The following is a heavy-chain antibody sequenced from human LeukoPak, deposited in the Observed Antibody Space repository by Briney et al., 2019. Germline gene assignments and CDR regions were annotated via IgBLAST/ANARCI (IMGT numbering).Heavy chain of an antibody. D-gene: IGHD3-10*01. Sequence: GASVKVSCKASVYTVTDYYIHWVRQAPGQGLEWMGWINPNSGGTNYAQKFQDRVTMTRDASISTAYMELSSLRSDDTALYYCARRGSGNYYNVYYFDYWSQGTLVTVSS. CDR2: INPNSGGT. CDR3: ARRGSGNYYNVYYFDY. J-gene: IGHJ4*02. CDR1: VYTVTDYY. V-gene: IGHV1-2*02.